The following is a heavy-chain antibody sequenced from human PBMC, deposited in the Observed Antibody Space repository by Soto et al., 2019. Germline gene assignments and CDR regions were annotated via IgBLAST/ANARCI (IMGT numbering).Heavy chain of an antibody. CDR3: ARESSDGYNLDY. Sequence: GGSLRLSCAASGFTFSSYDMHWVRQATGKGLEWVSAIGTAGDPYYPGSVKGRLTISRENAKNSLYLQMNSLRAGDTAVYYCARESSDGYNLDYWGQGTLVTVSS. CDR2: IGTAGDP. V-gene: IGHV3-13*05. J-gene: IGHJ4*02. D-gene: IGHD5-12*01. CDR1: GFTFSSYD.